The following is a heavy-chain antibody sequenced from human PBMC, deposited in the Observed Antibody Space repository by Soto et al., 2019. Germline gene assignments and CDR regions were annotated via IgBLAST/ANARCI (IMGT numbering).Heavy chain of an antibody. CDR2: INPNSGGT. CDR3: AARITIFGVANDAFDI. J-gene: IGHJ3*02. D-gene: IGHD3-3*01. CDR1: GYTFTGYY. Sequence: VKVSCKASGYTFTGYYMHWVRQAPGQGLEWMGWINPNSGGTNYAQKFQGWVTMTRDTSISTAYMELSRLRSDDTAVYYCAARITIFGVANDAFDIWGQGTMVTVSS. V-gene: IGHV1-2*04.